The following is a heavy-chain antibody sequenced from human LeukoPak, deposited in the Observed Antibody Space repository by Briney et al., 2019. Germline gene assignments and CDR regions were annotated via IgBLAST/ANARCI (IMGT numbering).Heavy chain of an antibody. CDR3: ARHIRYCSSTTCSGAREFDY. Sequence: PSETLSLTCTVSGGSISSSSYYRGWIRQPPGKGLEWIGTIYYSGSTYYNPSLKSRVTISVDTSKNQFSLKLSSVTAADTAVYYCARHIRYCSSTTCSGAREFDYWGQGTLITVSS. CDR1: GGSISSSSYY. J-gene: IGHJ4*02. D-gene: IGHD2-2*01. CDR2: IYYSGST. V-gene: IGHV4-39*01.